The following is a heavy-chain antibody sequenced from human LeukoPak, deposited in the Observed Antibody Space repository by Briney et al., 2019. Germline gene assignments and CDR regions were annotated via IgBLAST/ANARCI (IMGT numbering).Heavy chain of an antibody. CDR3: ARTEGYSGYDVHYYSYMDV. CDR1: VGTFSSYA. Sequence: GASVKLSFKSSVGTFSSYANSWVRQAPGPGLEWMGRIIPIFGTANYAQKFQGRVTITADKSTSTAYVELSSLRSEDTAVYYCARTEGYSGYDVHYYSYMDVWGKGTTVTVSS. J-gene: IGHJ6*03. D-gene: IGHD5-12*01. V-gene: IGHV1-69*06. CDR2: IIPIFGTA.